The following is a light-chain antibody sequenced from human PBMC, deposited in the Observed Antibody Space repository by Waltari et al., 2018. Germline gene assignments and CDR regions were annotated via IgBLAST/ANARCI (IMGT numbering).Light chain of an antibody. CDR2: GAS. CDR3: QQYGSSILYT. Sequence: EVVLTQSQGTLSLSPGVKTTLSCRASQSLTKRYLAWYQQKPGQAPRLLIYGASSRAAGIPDRFSGSGSGTDFSLTINRLEPDDSAVYYCQQYGSSILYTFGQGTKLEIK. J-gene: IGKJ2*01. CDR1: QSLTKRY. V-gene: IGKV3-20*01.